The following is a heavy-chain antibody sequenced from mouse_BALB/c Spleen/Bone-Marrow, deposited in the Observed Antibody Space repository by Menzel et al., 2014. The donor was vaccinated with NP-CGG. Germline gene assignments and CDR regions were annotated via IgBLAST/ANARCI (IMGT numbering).Heavy chain of an antibody. CDR2: IYPGDGST. D-gene: IGHD3-2*01. CDR1: GYTFTSYD. Sequence: SGPELVKPGALVKISCKASGYTFTSYDINWVKPRPGQGLEWIGWIYPGDGSTKYNEKFKGKATLTADKSSSTAYMQVSSLTSENSAVYFCAMTARGGFAYWGQGTLVTVSA. V-gene: IGHV1S33*01. CDR3: AMTARGGFAY. J-gene: IGHJ3*01.